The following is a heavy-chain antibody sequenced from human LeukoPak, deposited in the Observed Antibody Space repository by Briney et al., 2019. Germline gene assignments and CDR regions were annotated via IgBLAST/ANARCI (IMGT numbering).Heavy chain of an antibody. D-gene: IGHD6-19*01. V-gene: IGHV4-34*01. CDR1: GGSFSGYY. J-gene: IGHJ6*03. Sequence: SETLSLTCAVYGGSFSGYYWSWIRQPPGKGLEWIGEINHSGSTNYNPSLKSRVTISVDTSKNQFSLKLSSVTAADTAVHYCARVAPYSSGWYGNNRDYYYYYMDVWGKGTTVTVSS. CDR2: INHSGST. CDR3: ARVAPYSSGWYGNNRDYYYYYMDV.